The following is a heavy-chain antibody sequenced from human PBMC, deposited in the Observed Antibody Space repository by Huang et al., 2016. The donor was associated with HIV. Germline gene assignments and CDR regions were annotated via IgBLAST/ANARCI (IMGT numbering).Heavy chain of an antibody. Sequence: QLLLQESGPGLVKPSEALALTCAVSGGSIRSSDYHWGWIRQPPGKGLGWIGSIYYKGSTHYSPPLKGRVTIAVDTSKNLFFLNLTSMTAADTAVYYCARHREGPVAYYSGWGSHLNYMDVWGRGRTVVVSS. CDR2: IYYKGST. CDR1: GGSIRSSDYH. D-gene: IGHD3-10*01. J-gene: IGHJ6*03. CDR3: ARHREGPVAYYSGWGSHLNYMDV. V-gene: IGHV4-39*01.